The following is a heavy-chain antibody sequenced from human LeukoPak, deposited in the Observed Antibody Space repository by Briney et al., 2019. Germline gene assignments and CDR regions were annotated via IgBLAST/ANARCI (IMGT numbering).Heavy chain of an antibody. Sequence: SETLSLTCTVSGGSISSSSYYWGWIRQPPGKGLEWIGSIYYSGSTYYNPSLKSRVTISVDTSKNQFSPKLSSVTAADTAVYYCARQGEMATIFDYWGQGTLVTVSS. CDR2: IYYSGST. CDR3: ARQGEMATIFDY. J-gene: IGHJ4*02. CDR1: GGSISSSSYY. D-gene: IGHD3-16*01. V-gene: IGHV4-39*01.